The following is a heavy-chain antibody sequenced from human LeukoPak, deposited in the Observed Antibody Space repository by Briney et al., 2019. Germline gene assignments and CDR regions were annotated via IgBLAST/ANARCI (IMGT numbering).Heavy chain of an antibody. CDR3: AKILEPYCSTTGCYQGFFDS. V-gene: IGHV3-30*02. J-gene: IGHJ4*03. CDR2: IRHDGSYK. CDR1: GFSFSNYG. Sequence: GGSLRLSCAASGFSFSNYGMHWVRQAPGKGLEWVAFIRHDGSYKYHIDSVKGRFTISGDNSKNTLYLQMDSLRPEDTAVYFCAKILEPYCSTTGCYQGFFDSWGQGTLVTVSS. D-gene: IGHD2-2*01.